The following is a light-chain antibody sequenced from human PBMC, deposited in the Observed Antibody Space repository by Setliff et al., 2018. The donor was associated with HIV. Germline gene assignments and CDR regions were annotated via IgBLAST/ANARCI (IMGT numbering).Light chain of an antibody. V-gene: IGLV2-14*03. CDR3: LSYTSSTPVYV. CDR1: SSDVGGYSF. Sequence: QSVLAQPASVSGSPGQSITISCTGTSSDVGGYSFVSWYQQHPGKAPKLMIYDVSYRPSGVSDRFSGSKSGNTASLTISGLQAEDEADYYCLSYTSSTPVYVFATGTKVT. J-gene: IGLJ1*01. CDR2: DVS.